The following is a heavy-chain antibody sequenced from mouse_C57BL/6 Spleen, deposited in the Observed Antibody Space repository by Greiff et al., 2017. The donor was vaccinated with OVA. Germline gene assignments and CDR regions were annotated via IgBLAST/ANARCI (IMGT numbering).Heavy chain of an antibody. D-gene: IGHD1-1*01. V-gene: IGHV1-50*01. J-gene: IGHJ2*01. CDR2: IDPSDSYT. Sequence: QVQLQQPGAELVKPGASVKLSCKASGYTFTSYWMPWVKQRPGQGLEWIGEIDPSDSYTNSNQKFKGKATLTVDTASRTAYMQLSSLTSEDSAVYDCARRALLRALDYWGQGTTLTVSA. CDR3: ARRALLRALDY. CDR1: GYTFTSYW.